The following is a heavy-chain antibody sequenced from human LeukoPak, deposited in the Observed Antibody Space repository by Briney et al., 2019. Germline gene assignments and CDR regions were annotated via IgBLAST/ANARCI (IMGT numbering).Heavy chain of an antibody. D-gene: IGHD2-2*02. CDR2: IIPILGIA. Sequence: SVKVSCKASGGTFSSYAISWVRQAPGQGLEWMGRIIPILGIANYAQKFQGRVTITADKSTSTAYMELSSLRSEDTAVYYCARGNWACSSTSCYTDDYWGQGTLVTVSS. CDR3: ARGNWACSSTSCYTDDY. V-gene: IGHV1-69*04. CDR1: GGTFSSYA. J-gene: IGHJ4*02.